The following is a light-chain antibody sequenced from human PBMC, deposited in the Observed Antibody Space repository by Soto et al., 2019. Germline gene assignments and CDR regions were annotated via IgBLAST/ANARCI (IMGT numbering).Light chain of an antibody. J-gene: IGKJ1*01. V-gene: IGKV3-11*01. CDR3: QQRSIWPWT. CDR1: QSVSNF. CDR2: DTS. Sequence: TQSPATLSLSPGERATLSCRASQSVSNFLAWYQQKPGQAPRLLIYDTSDRATGLPARFSGSGSGTDFALTISSLEPEDFAVFYCQQRSIWPWTFGQGTKVDIK.